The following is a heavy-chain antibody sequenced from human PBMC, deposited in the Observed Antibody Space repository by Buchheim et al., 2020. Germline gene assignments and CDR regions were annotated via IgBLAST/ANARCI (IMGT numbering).Heavy chain of an antibody. D-gene: IGHD1-26*01. Sequence: QVQLQQWGAGLLKPSETLSLTCAVYGGSFSGYYWSWIRQPPGKGLEWIGEINNSGSTNYNPSLKSRVTITVDTSKNQISLKLSSVTAADTAVYYCARGTRSGGSYLIDYWGQGTL. CDR1: GGSFSGYY. J-gene: IGHJ4*02. CDR3: ARGTRSGGSYLIDY. V-gene: IGHV4-34*01. CDR2: INNSGST.